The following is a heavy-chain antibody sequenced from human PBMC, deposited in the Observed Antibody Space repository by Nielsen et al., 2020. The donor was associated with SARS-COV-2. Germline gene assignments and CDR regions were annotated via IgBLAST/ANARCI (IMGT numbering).Heavy chain of an antibody. CDR3: ARGAMATIGDY. V-gene: IGHV4-31*03. D-gene: IGHD5-24*01. CDR1: GGSISSGGYY. CDR2: IYYSGST. Sequence: LSLTCTVSGGSISSGGYYWSWIRQHPGKGLEWIGYIYYSGSTYYNPSHKSRVTISVDTSKNQFSLKLSSVTAADTAVYYCARGAMATIGDYWGQGTLVTVSS. J-gene: IGHJ4*02.